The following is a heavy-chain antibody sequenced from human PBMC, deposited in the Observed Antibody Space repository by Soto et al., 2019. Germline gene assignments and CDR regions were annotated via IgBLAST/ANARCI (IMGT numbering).Heavy chain of an antibody. CDR2: ISYGGGTT. CDR1: EFTFSNYA. J-gene: IGHJ5*02. Sequence: PGGSLRLSCAASEFTFSNYAMSWVRQAPGKGLEWVSAISYGGGTTYYADSVKGRFTISRDNSKNTLYLQMNSLRAEDTAVYYCAKDSYSSSWGYDSNWFDPWGQGTLVTVSS. CDR3: AKDSYSSSWGYDSNWFDP. D-gene: IGHD6-13*01. V-gene: IGHV3-23*01.